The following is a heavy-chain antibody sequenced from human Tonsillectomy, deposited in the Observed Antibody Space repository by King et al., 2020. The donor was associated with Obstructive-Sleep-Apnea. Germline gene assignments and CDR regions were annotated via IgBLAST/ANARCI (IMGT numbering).Heavy chain of an antibody. Sequence: VQLQESGPGLVQPSQTLSLTCTVSGGSISSGAYYWSWIRQHPGKGLECIGYIYYSGSAYYNPSLKSRFTISVDTSENQFSLNLSSVTAADTAVHYCARGWVELGFDIWGQGTMVTVSS. D-gene: IGHD3-16*01. J-gene: IGHJ3*02. V-gene: IGHV4-31*03. CDR1: GGSISSGAYY. CDR3: ARGWVELGFDI. CDR2: IYYSGSA.